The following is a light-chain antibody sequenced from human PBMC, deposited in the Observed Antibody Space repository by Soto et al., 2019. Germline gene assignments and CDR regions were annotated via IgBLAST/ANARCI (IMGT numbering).Light chain of an antibody. Sequence: QSALTQPPSASGSPGQSVTISCTGTSSDVGGYNYVSWYQQHPGKAPKLMIYEVSKRPPGVPDRFSGSKSGNTASLTVSGFRADDEADYYCSSHAGSINVAFGGGTKLTVL. CDR3: SSHAGSINVA. CDR2: EVS. CDR1: SSDVGGYNY. J-gene: IGLJ2*01. V-gene: IGLV2-8*01.